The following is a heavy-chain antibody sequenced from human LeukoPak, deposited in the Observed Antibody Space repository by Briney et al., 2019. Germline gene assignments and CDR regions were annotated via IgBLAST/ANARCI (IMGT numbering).Heavy chain of an antibody. V-gene: IGHV3-7*01. D-gene: IGHD3-9*01. CDR1: GFTFSNAW. CDR2: IKQDGSEK. Sequence: PGGSLRLSCAASGFTFSNAWMSWVRQAPGKGLEWVANIKQDGSEKYYVDSVKGRFTISRDNAKNSLYLQMNSLRAEDTAVYYCARLEEILRYFDWLLQNYYYYYMDVWGKGTTVTVSS. CDR3: ARLEEILRYFDWLLQNYYYYYMDV. J-gene: IGHJ6*03.